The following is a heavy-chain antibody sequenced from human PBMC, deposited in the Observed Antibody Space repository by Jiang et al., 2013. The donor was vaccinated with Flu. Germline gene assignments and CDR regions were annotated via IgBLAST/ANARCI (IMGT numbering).Heavy chain of an antibody. Sequence: RIDPSDSYTNYSPSFQGHVTISADKSISTAYLQWSSLKASDTAMYYCATHYYDSSGYYYNRAFDIWGQGTMVTVSS. J-gene: IGHJ3*02. V-gene: IGHV5-10-1*01. CDR2: IDPSDSYT. CDR3: ATHYYDSSGYYYNRAFDI. D-gene: IGHD3-22*01.